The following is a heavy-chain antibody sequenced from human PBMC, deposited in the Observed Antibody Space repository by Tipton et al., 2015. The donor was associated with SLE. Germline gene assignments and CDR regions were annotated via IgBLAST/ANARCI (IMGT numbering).Heavy chain of an antibody. CDR3: ARHGDGGRTFDY. CDR2: IYYSGSS. J-gene: IGHJ4*02. CDR1: GSSISSYY. V-gene: IGHV4-59*08. Sequence: TLSLTCTVSGSSISSYYWNWIRQTPGKGLEWIGYIYYSGSSNYNPSLKSRVTISLDTSKKQLSLKLSSVTAADTGVYYCARHGDGGRTFDYWGQGILVTVSS. D-gene: IGHD2-15*01.